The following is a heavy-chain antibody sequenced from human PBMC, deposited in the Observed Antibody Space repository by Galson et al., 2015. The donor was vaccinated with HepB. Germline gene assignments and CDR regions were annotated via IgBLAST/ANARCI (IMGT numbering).Heavy chain of an antibody. D-gene: IGHD6-19*01. Sequence: QSGAEVKKPGESLRISCKGSGYSLSNYWISWVRQMPGKGLEWVGRIDPGDSDTNYSPSFKGHVTISADKSISTAYLQWSSLKASDTAIYYCASLRYSSGWYYCEQWGQGTLVTVSS. V-gene: IGHV5-10-1*01. CDR3: ASLRYSSGWYYCEQ. CDR2: IDPGDSDT. J-gene: IGHJ4*02. CDR1: GYSLSNYW.